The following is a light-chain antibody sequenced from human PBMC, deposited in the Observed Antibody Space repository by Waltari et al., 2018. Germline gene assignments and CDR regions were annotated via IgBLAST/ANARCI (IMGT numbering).Light chain of an antibody. V-gene: IGLV1-40*01. CDR2: GST. CDR1: SFTSGAGHD. CDR3: QSYDTSLSALV. Sequence: QSVLTQPPSVSGAPGQRVTIPCTGSSFTSGAGHDAHWYQQPPGTAPKLLLYGSTNRPSGVPGRFSGSKSDTSASLAITGLQAEDEADYYCQSYDTSLSALVFGGGTKVTVL. J-gene: IGLJ2*01.